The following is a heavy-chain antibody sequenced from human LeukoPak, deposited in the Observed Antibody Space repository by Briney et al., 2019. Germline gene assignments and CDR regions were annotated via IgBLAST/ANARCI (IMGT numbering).Heavy chain of an antibody. V-gene: IGHV1-2*02. Sequence: ASVKVSCKSSGYTFTGYFVHWVRQAPGQGLEWMGWINPNSGGTNYAQKFQGRVTMTRDMSISTAYMEVSRLTSDDTAVYYCARATIADSSTYYIDYWGLGTLVTVSS. CDR3: ARATIADSSTYYIDY. CDR1: GYTFTGYF. CDR2: INPNSGGT. J-gene: IGHJ4*02. D-gene: IGHD3-22*01.